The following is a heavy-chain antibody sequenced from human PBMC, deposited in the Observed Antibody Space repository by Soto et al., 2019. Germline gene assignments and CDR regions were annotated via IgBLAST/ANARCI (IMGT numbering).Heavy chain of an antibody. D-gene: IGHD6-13*01. CDR1: GFTFSSYS. V-gene: IGHV3-48*02. CDR2: ISSSSTM. J-gene: IGHJ4*02. Sequence: EVQLVESGGGLVQPGGSLRLSCAASGFTFSSYSMNWVRQAPGKGLEWVSYISSSSTMYYADSVKGRFTISRDNAKNSLYLQMNSLRDEDTAVYYCARDPYSSSWFNSDYWGQGTLVTVSS. CDR3: ARDPYSSSWFNSDY.